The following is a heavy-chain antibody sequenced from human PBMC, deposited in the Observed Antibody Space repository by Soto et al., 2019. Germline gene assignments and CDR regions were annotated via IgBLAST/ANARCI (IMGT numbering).Heavy chain of an antibody. Sequence: ASVKVSCKASGFTFTSSAVQWVRQARGQRLEWIGWIVVGSGNTNYAQKFQERVTITRDMSTSTAYMELSSLRSEDTAVYYCATPGVAVAGYYYYGMDVWGQGTTVTVSS. D-gene: IGHD6-19*01. CDR3: ATPGVAVAGYYYYGMDV. CDR2: IVVGSGNT. J-gene: IGHJ6*02. CDR1: GFTFTSSA. V-gene: IGHV1-58*01.